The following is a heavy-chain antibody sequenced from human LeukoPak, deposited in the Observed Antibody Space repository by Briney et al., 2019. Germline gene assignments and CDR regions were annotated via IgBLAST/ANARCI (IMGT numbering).Heavy chain of an antibody. V-gene: IGHV3-48*04. J-gene: IGHJ6*02. CDR2: ISSSSSTI. CDR1: GFTFSSYS. CDR3: ARGLPNYYGMDV. Sequence: GGSLRLSCAASGFTFSSYSMNWVRQAPGKGLEWVSYISSSSSTIYYADSVRGRFTISRDNAKNTVYLQMNSLRTEDTAVYYCARGLPNYYGMDVWGQGTTVTVSS.